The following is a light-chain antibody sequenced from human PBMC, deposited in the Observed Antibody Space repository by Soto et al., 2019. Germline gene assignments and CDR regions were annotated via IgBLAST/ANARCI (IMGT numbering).Light chain of an antibody. Sequence: QSVLTQPPSVSAAPGQKGTISCSGSSSNIGGNSVSWYQQLPGTAPKLLIYDDNKRPSGIPDRFSGYKSGTSATLGITGFQTGDEADYYCGSWDSSLSAYVFGTGTKVTVL. V-gene: IGLV1-51*01. CDR1: SSNIGGNS. CDR3: GSWDSSLSAYV. CDR2: DDN. J-gene: IGLJ1*01.